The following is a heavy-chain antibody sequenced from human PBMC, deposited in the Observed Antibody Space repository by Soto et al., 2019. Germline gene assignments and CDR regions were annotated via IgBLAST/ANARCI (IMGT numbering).Heavy chain of an antibody. V-gene: IGHV4-31*03. CDR1: GGSISSGGYY. CDR3: ARYDHGDYPIKRNFFEY. D-gene: IGHD4-17*01. J-gene: IGHJ4*02. Sequence: QVQLQESGPGLVKPSQTLSLTCTVSGGSISSGGYYWSWIRQHPGKGLEWIGYIYYSGSTYYNPSLKSRVTISVDTSKNQFSLKLSSVTAADTAMYYCARYDHGDYPIKRNFFEYWGQGTLVTVSS. CDR2: IYYSGST.